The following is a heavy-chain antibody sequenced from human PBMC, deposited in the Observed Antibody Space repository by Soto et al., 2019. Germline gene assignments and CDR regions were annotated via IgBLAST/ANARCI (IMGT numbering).Heavy chain of an antibody. V-gene: IGHV3-30*18. CDR1: GFTFSSYG. Sequence: QVQLVESGGGVVQPGRSLRLSCAASGFTFSSYGMHWVRQAPGKGLEWVAVISYDGSNKYYADSVKGRFTISRDNSKNTLYLQKNSLRAEDTAVYYCAKDVSSGRSTPPGMFDYWGQGTLVTVSS. J-gene: IGHJ4*02. CDR2: ISYDGSNK. D-gene: IGHD3-22*01. CDR3: AKDVSSGRSTPPGMFDY.